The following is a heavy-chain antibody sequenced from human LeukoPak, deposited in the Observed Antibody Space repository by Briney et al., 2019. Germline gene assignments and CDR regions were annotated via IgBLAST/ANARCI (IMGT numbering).Heavy chain of an antibody. Sequence: PSETLSLTCTVSGGSISSYYWSWIRQPAGKGLEWVGRIYTSGSTNYNPSLKSRVTMSVDTSKNQFSLKLSSVTAADTAVYYCARTATEYYYDSSGYYPWSFDYWGQGTLVTVSS. V-gene: IGHV4-4*07. CDR3: ARTATEYYYDSSGYYPWSFDY. D-gene: IGHD3-22*01. J-gene: IGHJ4*02. CDR1: GGSISSYY. CDR2: IYTSGST.